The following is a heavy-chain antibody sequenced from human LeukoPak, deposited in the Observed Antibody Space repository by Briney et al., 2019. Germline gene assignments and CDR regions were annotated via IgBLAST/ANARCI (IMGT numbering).Heavy chain of an antibody. D-gene: IGHD2-2*01. CDR2: IYPGDSDT. CDR1: GYSFTSYW. CDR3: ARSSPHCSSTSCPFDY. J-gene: IGHJ4*02. Sequence: GESLKISCKGSGYSFTSYWIGWVRQMPGKGLEWMGIIYPGDSDTRYSPSFQGQVTISADKSISTAYLQWSSLKGSDTAMYYCARSSPHCSSTSCPFDYWGQGTLVTVSS. V-gene: IGHV5-51*01.